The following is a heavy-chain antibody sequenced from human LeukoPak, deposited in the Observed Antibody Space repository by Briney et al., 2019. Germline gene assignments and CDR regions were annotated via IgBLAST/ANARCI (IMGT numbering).Heavy chain of an antibody. CDR1: GYTFTGYY. J-gene: IGHJ6*02. V-gene: IGHV1-2*02. Sequence: GASVKVSCKASGYTFTGYYMHWGRQAPGQGLEWMGWINPNSGGTNYAQKFQGRVTMTRDTSISTAYMELSRLRSDDTAVYYCAREVEIVVVMDYYGMDILGQGTTVTVSS. CDR2: INPNSGGT. D-gene: IGHD3-22*01. CDR3: AREVEIVVVMDYYGMDI.